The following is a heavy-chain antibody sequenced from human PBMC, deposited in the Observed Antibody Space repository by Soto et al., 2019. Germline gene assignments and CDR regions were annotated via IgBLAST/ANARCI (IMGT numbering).Heavy chain of an antibody. V-gene: IGHV4-30-4*01. CDR2: IYYSGST. CDR1: GGSISSGDYY. CDR3: ARARLSFVAAMVAYFDY. Sequence: SETLSLTCTVSGGSISSGDYYWSWIRHPPGKGLEWIGYIYYSGSTYYNPSLKSRVTISVDTSKNQFSLKLSSVTAADTAVYYCARARLSFVAAMVAYFDYWGQGTLVTVST. D-gene: IGHD5-18*01. J-gene: IGHJ4*02.